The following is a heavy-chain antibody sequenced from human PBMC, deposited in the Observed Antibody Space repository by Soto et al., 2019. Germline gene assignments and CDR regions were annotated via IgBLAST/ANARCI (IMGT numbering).Heavy chain of an antibody. CDR2: IDPSDSYT. V-gene: IGHV5-10-1*01. CDR3: ASYPYCGGDCYSYPFDY. D-gene: IGHD2-21*02. J-gene: IGHJ4*02. Sequence: PGESLKISCKGSGYSFTSYWISWVRQMPGKGLEWMGRIDPSDSYTNYSPSFQGHVTISADKSISTAYLQWSSLKASDTAMYYCASYPYCGGDCYSYPFDYWCQGTLLTVSS. CDR1: GYSFTSYW.